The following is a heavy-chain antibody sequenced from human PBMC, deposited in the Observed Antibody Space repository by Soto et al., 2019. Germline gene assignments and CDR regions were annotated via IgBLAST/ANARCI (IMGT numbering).Heavy chain of an antibody. Sequence: QVQLVQSGAEVKKPGSSVKVSCKASGGTFSSYAINWVRQAPEQGHEWKGGFIPIYGTAYYAQKFQGRVTITADKSTSTAYMELSSLRSEDTAVYYCARDMATIPAAFDYWGQGTLVTVSS. CDR2: FIPIYGTA. CDR1: GGTFSSYA. V-gene: IGHV1-69*06. CDR3: ARDMATIPAAFDY. D-gene: IGHD5-12*01. J-gene: IGHJ4*02.